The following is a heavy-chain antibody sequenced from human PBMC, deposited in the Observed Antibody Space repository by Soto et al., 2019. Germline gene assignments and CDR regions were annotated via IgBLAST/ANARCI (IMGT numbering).Heavy chain of an antibody. CDR1: EFTFSNAW. CDR3: KRAGSGSYD. CDR2: IKSKTDGGTP. Sequence: EVQLVESGGGLVKPGGSLRLSCAASEFTFSNAWMSWFRQAPGKGLEWVGRIKSKTDGGTPDYAAPVTGRFTISRDDSKNTLYLQMNSLKTEDTAVYYCKRAGSGSYDWGQGTLVTVSS. J-gene: IGHJ4*02. D-gene: IGHD3-10*01. V-gene: IGHV3-15*01.